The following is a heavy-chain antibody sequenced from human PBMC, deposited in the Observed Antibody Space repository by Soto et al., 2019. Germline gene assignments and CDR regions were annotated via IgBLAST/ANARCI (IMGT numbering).Heavy chain of an antibody. V-gene: IGHV2-5*02. CDR1: GFSLSTSGVG. CDR2: IYWDDDK. J-gene: IGHJ5*02. D-gene: IGHD3-16*01. CDR3: AHRRLSSISPWGWFDP. Sequence: QITLKESGPTLVKPTQTLTLTCTFSGFSLSTSGVGVGWIRQPPGKALEWLALIYWDDDKRYSPSLKSRLTLTKDTSKNQVVLTMTNMDPVDTATYYCAHRRLSSISPWGWFDPWGQGTLVTVSS.